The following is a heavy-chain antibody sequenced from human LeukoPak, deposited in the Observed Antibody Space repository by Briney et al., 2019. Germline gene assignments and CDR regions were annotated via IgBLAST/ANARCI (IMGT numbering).Heavy chain of an antibody. D-gene: IGHD5-18*01. CDR2: ISYDGSNK. Sequence: PGGSLRLSCAASGFTFSSYAMHWVRQAPGKGLEWVAVISYDGSNKYYADSVEGRFTISRDNSKNTLYLQMNSLRAEDTAVYYCARDGHFGDTAMTYYFDYWGQGTLVTVSS. CDR3: ARDGHFGDTAMTYYFDY. CDR1: GFTFSSYA. J-gene: IGHJ4*02. V-gene: IGHV3-30-3*01.